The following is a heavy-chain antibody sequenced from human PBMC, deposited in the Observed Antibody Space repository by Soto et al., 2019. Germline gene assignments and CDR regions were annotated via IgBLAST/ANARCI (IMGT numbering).Heavy chain of an antibody. CDR2: IYPSGGEI. CDR3: VKGGWGDN. V-gene: IGHV3-23*01. Sequence: EVQLLESGGGLVQPGESLRLSSAASGFNFSTYGMTWVRQAPGRGLEWVSAIYPSGGEIYYAAAVMGRFIISRDDSRGSVSLQMDSVRGEGTSTYYCVKGGWGDNWGPGTRVTVSS. J-gene: IGHJ4*02. CDR1: GFNFSTYG. D-gene: IGHD6-19*01.